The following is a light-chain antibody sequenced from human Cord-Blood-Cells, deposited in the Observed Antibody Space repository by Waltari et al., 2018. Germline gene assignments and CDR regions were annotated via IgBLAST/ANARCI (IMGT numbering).Light chain of an antibody. CDR2: AAS. Sequence: IQMTQSPSSLSASVGDRVTIHCRASQSISSYLNWYQQKPGKAPKLLIYAASSLQSGVPSRFSGSGSGTDFTLTISSLQPEDFATYYCQQSYSTLITFGQGTRLEIK. J-gene: IGKJ5*01. V-gene: IGKV1-39*01. CDR1: QSISSY. CDR3: QQSYSTLIT.